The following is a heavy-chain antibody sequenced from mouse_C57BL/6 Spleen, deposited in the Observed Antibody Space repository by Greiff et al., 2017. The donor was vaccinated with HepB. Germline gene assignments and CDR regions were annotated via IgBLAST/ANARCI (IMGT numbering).Heavy chain of an antibody. CDR2: IDPETGGT. V-gene: IGHV1-15*01. J-gene: IGHJ1*03. Sequence: QVQLKQSGAELVRPGASVTLSCKASGYTFTVYEMHWVKQTPVHGLEWIGAIDPETGGTAYNQKFKGKAILTADKSSSTAYMELRSLTSEDSAVYYCTSPYGSSSRWYFDVWGTGTTVTVSS. D-gene: IGHD1-1*01. CDR1: GYTFTVYE. CDR3: TSPYGSSSRWYFDV.